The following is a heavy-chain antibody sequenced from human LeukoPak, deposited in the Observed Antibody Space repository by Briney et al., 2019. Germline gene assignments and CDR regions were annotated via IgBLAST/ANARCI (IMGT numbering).Heavy chain of an antibody. CDR3: ARVYYGSGTYSDY. CDR1: GFTFSNYW. D-gene: IGHD3-10*01. V-gene: IGHV3-74*01. Sequence: GGSLRLSCAASGFTFSNYWMHWVRQVPGKGLVWVSRINPGGSSTTYADSVKGRFTISRDNAKNTLYLQMNSLRAEDTAVYYCARVYYGSGTYSDYWGQGTLVTVSS. J-gene: IGHJ4*02. CDR2: INPGGSST.